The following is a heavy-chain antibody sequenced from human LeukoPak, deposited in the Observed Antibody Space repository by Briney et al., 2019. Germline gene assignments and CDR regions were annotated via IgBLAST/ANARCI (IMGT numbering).Heavy chain of an antibody. D-gene: IGHD2-2*02. V-gene: IGHV3-21*01. CDR3: AREYCSSTSCYTVEFDY. J-gene: IGHJ4*02. CDR2: ISSSSSYI. Sequence: KAGGSLRLSCAASGFTFSSYSMNWVRQAPGKGLEWVSSISSSSSYIYYADSVKGRFTISRDNAKNSLHLQMNSLRAEDTAVYYCAREYCSSTSCYTVEFDYWGQGTLVTVSS. CDR1: GFTFSSYS.